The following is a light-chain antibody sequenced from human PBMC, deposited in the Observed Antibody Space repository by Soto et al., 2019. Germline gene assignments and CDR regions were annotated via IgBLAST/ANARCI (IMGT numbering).Light chain of an antibody. CDR3: SSYTSSSTPYV. CDR1: SSDVGGYNY. CDR2: DVS. J-gene: IGLJ1*01. Sequence: TQPASVSGSPGQSITISCTGTSSDVGGYNYVSWYQQHPGKAPKLMIYDVSNRPSGVSNRFSGSKSGNTASLTISGLQAEDEADYYCSSYTSSSTPYVFGTGTRSPS. V-gene: IGLV2-14*01.